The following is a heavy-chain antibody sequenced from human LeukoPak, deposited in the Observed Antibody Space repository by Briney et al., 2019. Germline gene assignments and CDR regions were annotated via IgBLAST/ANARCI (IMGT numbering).Heavy chain of an antibody. J-gene: IGHJ5*02. Sequence: SETLSLTCTVSGVSITDYYWSWIRQPPGKGLEWIAYIFHTGDTRYNPSLKSRITISLDTSKNQFSLKLNSVTAADTAVYYCARQEGYLYWFDPWGQGTLVTVSS. V-gene: IGHV4-59*08. CDR3: ARQEGYLYWFDP. CDR2: IFHTGDT. D-gene: IGHD5-12*01. CDR1: GVSITDYY.